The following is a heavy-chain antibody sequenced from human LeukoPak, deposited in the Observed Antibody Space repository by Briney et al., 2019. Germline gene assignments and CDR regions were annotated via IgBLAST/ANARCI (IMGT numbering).Heavy chain of an antibody. D-gene: IGHD3-10*01. CDR3: AKDASVLLWFGELSTLDY. CDR1: GFTFSSYG. V-gene: IGHV3-30*18. Sequence: PGRSLRLSCAASGFTFSSYGMHWVRQAPGKGLEWVAVISYDGSNKYYADSVKGRFTISRDNSKNTLYLQMNSLRAEDTAVYYCAKDASVLLWFGELSTLDYWGQGTLVTVSS. CDR2: ISYDGSNK. J-gene: IGHJ4*02.